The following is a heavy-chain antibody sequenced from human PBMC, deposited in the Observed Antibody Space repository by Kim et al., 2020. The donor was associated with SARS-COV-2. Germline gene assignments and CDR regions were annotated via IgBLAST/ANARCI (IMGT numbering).Heavy chain of an antibody. D-gene: IGHD2-2*01. CDR3: ARSGRLVVPAAREGDAFDI. J-gene: IGHJ3*02. CDR1: GGSISSYY. CDR2: IYYSGST. Sequence: SETLSLTCTVSGGSISSYYWSWIRQPPGKGLEWIGYIYYSGSTNYNPSLKSRVTISVDTSKNQFSLKLSSVTAADTAVYYCARSGRLVVPAAREGDAFDIWGQGTMVTVSS. V-gene: IGHV4-59*08.